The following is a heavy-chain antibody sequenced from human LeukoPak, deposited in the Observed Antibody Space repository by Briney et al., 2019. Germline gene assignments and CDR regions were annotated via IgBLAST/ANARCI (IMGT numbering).Heavy chain of an antibody. CDR3: TRVLRGYGGYYFDY. Sequence: GGSLRLSCTASGFTFGDYAMSWFRQAPGKGLEWLGFIRSKAYGGTTEYAASVKGRFTISRDDSKSIAYLQMNSLKTEDTAVYYCTRVLRGYGGYYFDYWGQGTLVTVSS. CDR2: IRSKAYGGTT. CDR1: GFTFGDYA. V-gene: IGHV3-49*03. J-gene: IGHJ4*02. D-gene: IGHD4-23*01.